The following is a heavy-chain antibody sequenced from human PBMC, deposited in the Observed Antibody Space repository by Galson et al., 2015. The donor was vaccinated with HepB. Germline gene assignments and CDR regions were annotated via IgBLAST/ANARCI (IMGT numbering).Heavy chain of an antibody. CDR2: ISYDGSSK. Sequence: SLRLSCAASGFSFSSYGMHWVRQTPGKGLEWVAIISYDGSSKYYADSVKGRFTISRDDSKNSLYLQMNSLRAEDTAMYYCAKPSSVYYGSSAFDYWGQGTLVTVSS. CDR1: GFSFSSYG. D-gene: IGHD3-22*01. V-gene: IGHV3-30*18. CDR3: AKPSSVYYGSSAFDY. J-gene: IGHJ4*02.